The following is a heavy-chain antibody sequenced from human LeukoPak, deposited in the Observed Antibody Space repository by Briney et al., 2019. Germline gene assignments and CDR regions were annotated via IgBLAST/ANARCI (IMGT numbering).Heavy chain of an antibody. D-gene: IGHD3-22*01. CDR2: TYYRSKWYN. CDR1: GDSVSSNSAA. Sequence: SQTLSLTCVISGDSVSSNSAAWNWIRQSPSRGLEWVGRTYYRSKWYNDYAVSVKSRITINPDTSKNQFSLQLNSVTPEDTAVYYCASGYYDSSGYWGYYFDYWGQGTLVTVSS. J-gene: IGHJ4*02. CDR3: ASGYYDSSGYWGYYFDY. V-gene: IGHV6-1*01.